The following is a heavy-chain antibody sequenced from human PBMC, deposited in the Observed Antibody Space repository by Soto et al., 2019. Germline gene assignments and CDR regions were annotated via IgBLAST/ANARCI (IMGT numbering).Heavy chain of an antibody. CDR3: ASIPNGGGDFGGFDY. V-gene: IGHV1-8*01. D-gene: IGHD2-21*02. CDR2: TNPNSGNT. Sequence: ASVKVSCKASGYPFSRYDFNWVRQAPGQGLEWMGWTNPNSGNTGYGQNFQGGVTVTRDTSISTAYMELSRLTSEDTAVYYCASIPNGGGDFGGFDYWGQGTLVTVSS. CDR1: GYPFSRYD. J-gene: IGHJ4*02.